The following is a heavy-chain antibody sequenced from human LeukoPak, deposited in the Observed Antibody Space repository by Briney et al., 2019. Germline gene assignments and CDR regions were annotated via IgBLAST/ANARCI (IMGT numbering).Heavy chain of an antibody. CDR2: IIPIFGTA. Sequence: ASVKVSCKASGGTFSSYAISWVRQAPGQGLEWMGGIIPIFGTANYAQKFQGRVTITADESTSTAYMGLSSLRSEDTAVYYCARAQTGYCSSTSCYVFDYWGQGTLVTVSS. J-gene: IGHJ4*02. V-gene: IGHV1-69*13. D-gene: IGHD2-2*03. CDR1: GGTFSSYA. CDR3: ARAQTGYCSSTSCYVFDY.